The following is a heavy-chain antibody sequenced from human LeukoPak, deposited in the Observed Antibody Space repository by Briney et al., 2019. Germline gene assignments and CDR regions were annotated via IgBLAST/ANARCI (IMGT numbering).Heavy chain of an antibody. CDR3: ARDYYLSGGSCLYFDY. D-gene: IGHD2-15*01. CDR2: MYYDGISK. CDR1: AFTFSSYG. J-gene: IGHJ4*02. V-gene: IGHV3-33*01. Sequence: GGSLRLSCAASAFTFSSYGMHWVRQAPDKGLEWVAVMYYDGISKYYADSVKGRFTISRDNSKNTLYLQMNSLRVKDTAVYYCARDYYLSGGSCLYFDYWGQGTLVTVSS.